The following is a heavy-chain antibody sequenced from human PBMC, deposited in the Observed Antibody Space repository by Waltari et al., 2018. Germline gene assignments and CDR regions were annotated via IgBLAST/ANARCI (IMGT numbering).Heavy chain of an antibody. J-gene: IGHJ5*02. CDR1: GFTFISYG. D-gene: IGHD2-2*01. CDR2: IRYDGSNK. CDR3: AKDICSSTSCPPFDP. V-gene: IGHV3-30*02. Sequence: QVQLVESGGGVVQPGGALRLSCAASGFTFISYGLHWVRQAPGKGLEWVAFIRYDGSNKYYADSVKGRFTISRDNSKNTLYLQMNSLRAEDTAVYYCAKDICSSTSCPPFDPWGQGTLVTVSS.